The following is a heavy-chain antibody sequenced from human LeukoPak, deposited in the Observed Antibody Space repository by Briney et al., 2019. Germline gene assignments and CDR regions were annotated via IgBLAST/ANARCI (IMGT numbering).Heavy chain of an antibody. Sequence: QTGGSLRLSCAAPGFTFSNYWMGWVRQAPGKGLERVANIKQDGSEKYYVDSVKGRFTISRDNAKKSLYLQMNSLRAEDTAVYYCARDKSVGATPFDYWGQGTLVTVSS. J-gene: IGHJ4*02. D-gene: IGHD1-26*01. CDR1: GFTFSNYW. CDR2: IKQDGSEK. V-gene: IGHV3-7*05. CDR3: ARDKSVGATPFDY.